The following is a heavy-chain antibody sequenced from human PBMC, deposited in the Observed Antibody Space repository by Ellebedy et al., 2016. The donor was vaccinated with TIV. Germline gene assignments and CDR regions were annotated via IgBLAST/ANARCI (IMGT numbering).Heavy chain of an antibody. V-gene: IGHV3-23*01. CDR3: AKDGATGTTGGMDV. Sequence: GGSLRLXCAASGFTFSNYAMNWVRQAPGKGLEWVSGITGSGDSTYYADSVKGRFTISRDNSKNTLFLQMNSLGVDDTAVYYCAKDGATGTTGGMDVWGQGTTVTVSS. CDR2: ITGSGDST. CDR1: GFTFSNYA. J-gene: IGHJ6*02. D-gene: IGHD1-1*01.